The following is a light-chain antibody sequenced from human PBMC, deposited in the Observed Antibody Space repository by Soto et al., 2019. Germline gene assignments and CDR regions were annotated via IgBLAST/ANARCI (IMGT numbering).Light chain of an antibody. J-gene: IGLJ1*01. CDR2: DVS. Sequence: QSVLTQPASVSGSPGQSITISCTGTSSEIGNYNLVSWYQQHPGKAPKLMIYDVSKRPSGVSNRFSGSKSGNTASLTISGLQADDEADYYCCSYAGDSYVFGTGTKVTVL. CDR3: CSYAGDSYV. V-gene: IGLV2-23*02. CDR1: SSEIGNYNL.